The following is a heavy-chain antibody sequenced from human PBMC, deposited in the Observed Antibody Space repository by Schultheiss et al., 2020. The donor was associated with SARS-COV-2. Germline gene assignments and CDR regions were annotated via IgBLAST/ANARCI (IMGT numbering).Heavy chain of an antibody. CDR3: AKSFKTRIVVVPAAPT. D-gene: IGHD2-2*01. CDR1: GFTFSSYA. J-gene: IGHJ5*02. V-gene: IGHV3-23*01. Sequence: GGSLRLSCAASGFTFSSYAMSWVRQAPGKGLEWVSGISGSGGSTYYADSVKGRFTISRDNSKNTLYLQMNSLRAEDTAVYYCAKSFKTRIVVVPAAPTWGQGTLVTVSS. CDR2: ISGSGGST.